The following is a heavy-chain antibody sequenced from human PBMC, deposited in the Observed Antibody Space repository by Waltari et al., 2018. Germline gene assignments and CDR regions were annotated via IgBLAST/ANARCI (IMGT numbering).Heavy chain of an antibody. Sequence: QVQLQESGPGLVKPSQTLSLTCTVSGGSISSGGYYWSWIRQHPGKGLEWIGYIYYSGSTYYNPSLKSLVTISVDTSKNQLSLKLSSVTAADTTVYYCARIAARPTYWYFDLWGRGTLVTVSS. D-gene: IGHD6-6*01. CDR1: GGSISSGGYY. J-gene: IGHJ2*01. CDR2: IYYSGST. V-gene: IGHV4-31*01. CDR3: ARIAARPTYWYFDL.